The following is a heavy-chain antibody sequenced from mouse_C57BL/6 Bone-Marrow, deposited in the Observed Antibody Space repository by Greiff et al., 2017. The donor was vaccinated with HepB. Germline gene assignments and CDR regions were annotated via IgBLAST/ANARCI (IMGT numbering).Heavy chain of an antibody. Sequence: VQLQQPGAELVKPGASVKLSCKASGYTFTSYWMQWVKQRPGQGLEWIGEIDPSDSYTNYNQNFKGKATLTVDTSASTAYMQLSSLTSEDSSVYYCARKWLSMDYWGQGTSVTVSS. D-gene: IGHD1-3*01. CDR2: IDPSDSYT. V-gene: IGHV1-50*01. J-gene: IGHJ4*01. CDR3: ARKWLSMDY. CDR1: GYTFTSYW.